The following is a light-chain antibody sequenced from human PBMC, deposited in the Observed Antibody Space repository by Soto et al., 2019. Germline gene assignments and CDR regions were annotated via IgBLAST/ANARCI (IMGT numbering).Light chain of an antibody. Sequence: DIPMTQSPSAMSAPVGDRVTITCRASQDISNSLAWFQQRPGKVPKRLIYSASTLQSGVPSRFSGSGSGTEFTLTISSLQPEDFAIYYCLQHNIYPFTFGPGTKVDIK. CDR2: SAS. CDR1: QDISNS. V-gene: IGKV1-17*03. J-gene: IGKJ3*01. CDR3: LQHNIYPFT.